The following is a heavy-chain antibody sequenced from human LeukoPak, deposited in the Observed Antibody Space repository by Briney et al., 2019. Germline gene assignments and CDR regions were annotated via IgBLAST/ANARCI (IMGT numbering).Heavy chain of an antibody. CDR2: IYYSGST. D-gene: IGHD1-26*01. Sequence: PSETLSLTCTVSGGSISSYYWSWIRQPPGKGLEWIGYIYYSGSTNYNPSLKSRVTISVDTSKNQFSLKLSSVTAADTAVYYRARQGRYSGGLDYWGQGTLVTVSS. CDR3: ARQGRYSGGLDY. CDR1: GGSISSYY. V-gene: IGHV4-59*08. J-gene: IGHJ4*02.